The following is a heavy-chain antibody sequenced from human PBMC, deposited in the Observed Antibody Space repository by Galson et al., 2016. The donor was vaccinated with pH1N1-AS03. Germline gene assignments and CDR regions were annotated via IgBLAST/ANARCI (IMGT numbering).Heavy chain of an antibody. CDR1: GFSFSTYA. Sequence: SLRLSCAASGFSFSTYAMTWVRQAPGKGLEWVSGISGSGGTTYYAESVKGRSAISRDNSKNTLYLLMNSLRAEDTAVYYCAKGDDLWSGYSPNYYYCMDVWGKGTTVTVSS. CDR3: AKGDDLWSGYSPNYYYCMDV. D-gene: IGHD3-3*01. J-gene: IGHJ6*03. CDR2: ISGSGGTT. V-gene: IGHV3-23*01.